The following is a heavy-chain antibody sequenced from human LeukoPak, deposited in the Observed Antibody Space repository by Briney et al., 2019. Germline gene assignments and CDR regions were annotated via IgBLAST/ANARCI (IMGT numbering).Heavy chain of an antibody. V-gene: IGHV3-30*04. D-gene: IGHD2-2*01. CDR3: ARGSPYQLLLRRYGMDG. J-gene: IGHJ6*01. Sequence: PGRSLRLSCAASGFTFSSYAMHWVRQAPGKGLEWVAVISYDGSNKYYADSVKGRFTISRDNSKNTLYLQMNSLRAEDTAVYYCARGSPYQLLLRRYGMDGWVQGTTVSVSS. CDR1: GFTFSSYA. CDR2: ISYDGSNK.